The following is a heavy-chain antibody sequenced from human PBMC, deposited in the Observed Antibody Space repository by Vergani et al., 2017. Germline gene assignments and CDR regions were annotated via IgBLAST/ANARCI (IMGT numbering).Heavy chain of an antibody. CDR2: INPSGGST. CDR3: ARDGKGITMVRGVPYYGMDV. Sequence: QVQLVQSGAEVKKPGASVKVSCKASGYTFTSYYMHWVRQAPGQGLEWMGIINPSGGSTSYAQKFQGRVTMTRDTSTSTVYMELSSLRSEDTAVYYCARDGKGITMVRGVPYYGMDVWGQGTTVTVSS. V-gene: IGHV1-46*03. J-gene: IGHJ6*02. CDR1: GYTFTSYY. D-gene: IGHD3-10*01.